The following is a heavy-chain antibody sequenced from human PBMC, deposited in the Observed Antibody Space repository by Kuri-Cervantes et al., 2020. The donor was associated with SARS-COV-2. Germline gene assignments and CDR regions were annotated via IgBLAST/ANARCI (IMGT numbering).Heavy chain of an antibody. D-gene: IGHD6-13*01. CDR2: ISGSGGST. CDR1: GFTFSSYS. J-gene: IGHJ4*02. V-gene: IGHV3-23*01. Sequence: GESLKISCAASGFTFSSYSMNWVRQAPGKGLEWVSAISGSGGSTYYADSVKGRFTISRDNSKNTLYLQMNSLRAGDTAVYYCAKRYSSSWTGPSPFDYWGQGTLVTGSS. CDR3: AKRYSSSWTGPSPFDY.